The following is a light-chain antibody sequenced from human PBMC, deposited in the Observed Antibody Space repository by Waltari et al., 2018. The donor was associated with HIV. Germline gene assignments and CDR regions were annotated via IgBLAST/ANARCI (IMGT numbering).Light chain of an antibody. V-gene: IGKV1-12*01. CDR2: DAS. CDR1: QSISNW. Sequence: DIQMPQSPSSVSASVGDRVIITCRTSQSISNWLARDHQRPGKAPKALIYDASSWQSGVPSRSSGSGSGTDVTHTSSSLQPEDFATYYCQQGDSFPWTFGLGTKVEIK. J-gene: IGKJ1*01. CDR3: QQGDSFPWT.